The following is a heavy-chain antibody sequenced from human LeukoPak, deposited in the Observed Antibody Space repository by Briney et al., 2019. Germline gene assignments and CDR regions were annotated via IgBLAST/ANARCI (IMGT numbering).Heavy chain of an antibody. CDR2: IYSGGST. Sequence: GGSLRLSCAASGFTVSSNYMNWVRQAPGKGLEWVSLIYSGGSTDYADSVKGRFTISRDNSKNTVSLQMNSLRAEDTAVYYCAKSDCGSDGCKLLNYWGQGTLVMASS. CDR3: AKSDCGSDGCKLLNY. CDR1: GFTVSSNY. J-gene: IGHJ4*02. V-gene: IGHV3-53*01. D-gene: IGHD2-21*01.